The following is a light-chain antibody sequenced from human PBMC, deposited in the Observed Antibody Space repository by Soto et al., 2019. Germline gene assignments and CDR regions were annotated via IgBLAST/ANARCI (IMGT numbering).Light chain of an antibody. CDR3: QQAASFPIT. CDR2: NAS. J-gene: IGKJ5*01. V-gene: IGKV1-12*01. CDR1: QGVSTW. Sequence: DIQMTQSPSSVSASVGDRVTITCRASQGVSTWLAWYQQKPGKAPNLLIYNASSLQSGVPSRFSGSGSGTDFTLTINGLQPEDFATYYCQQAASFPITFGQGTRLEIK.